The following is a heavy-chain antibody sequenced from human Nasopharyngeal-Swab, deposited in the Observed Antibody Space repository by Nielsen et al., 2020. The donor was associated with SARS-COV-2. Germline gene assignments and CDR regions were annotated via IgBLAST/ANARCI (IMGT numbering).Heavy chain of an antibody. Sequence: WIRQPPGKRLEWVSSISSSSSYIYYADSVKGRFTISRDNGKNSLSLQMNSLSAEDTAVYYCVGGGYSSSWYGGDYWGQGTLVTVSS. D-gene: IGHD6-13*01. J-gene: IGHJ4*02. CDR3: VGGGYSSSWYGGDY. V-gene: IGHV3-21*01. CDR2: ISSSSSYI.